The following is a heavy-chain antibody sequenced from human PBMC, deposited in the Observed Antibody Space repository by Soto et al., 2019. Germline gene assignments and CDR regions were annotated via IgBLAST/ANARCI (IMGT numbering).Heavy chain of an antibody. CDR2: IYYSGST. V-gene: IGHV4-30-4*01. CDR1: GGSISSGDYY. D-gene: IGHD3-3*01. CDR3: SRLQFYRVDP. Sequence: QVQLQESGPGLVKPSQTLSLTCTVSGGSISSGDYYWSWIRQPPGKGLEWIGYIYYSGSTYYNPSLQGRVTISRNTAKDPVPLKLSSVTAPDPAVDFWSRLQFYRVDPWGQGTLVTVSS. J-gene: IGHJ5*02.